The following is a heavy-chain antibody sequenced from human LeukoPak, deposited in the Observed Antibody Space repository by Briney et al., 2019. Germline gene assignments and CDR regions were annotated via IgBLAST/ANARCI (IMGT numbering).Heavy chain of an antibody. J-gene: IGHJ4*02. CDR3: ARSSSSWEIDY. CDR1: GYIFSPYA. Sequence: GGSLRLSCAASGYIFSPYAMSWVRQAPGKGLEWVAGIAGGDDRFYADSVKGRFSISRDNSKNTVDLQMNSLRVEDTAVYYCARSSSSWEIDYWGQGTLVTVSS. V-gene: IGHV3-23*01. D-gene: IGHD6-13*01. CDR2: IAGGDDR.